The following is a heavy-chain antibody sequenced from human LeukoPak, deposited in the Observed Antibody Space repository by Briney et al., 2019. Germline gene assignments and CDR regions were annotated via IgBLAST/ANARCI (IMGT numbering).Heavy chain of an antibody. CDR1: GFTFSSYG. CDR3: ARAAAAKTNWFDP. Sequence: GRSPRLSCAASGFTFSSYGMHWVRQAPGKGLEWVAVIWYDGSNKYYADSVKGRFTISRDNSKNTLYLQMNSLRAEDTAVYYCARAAAAKTNWFDPWGQGTLVTVSS. V-gene: IGHV3-33*01. J-gene: IGHJ5*02. D-gene: IGHD2-2*01. CDR2: IWYDGSNK.